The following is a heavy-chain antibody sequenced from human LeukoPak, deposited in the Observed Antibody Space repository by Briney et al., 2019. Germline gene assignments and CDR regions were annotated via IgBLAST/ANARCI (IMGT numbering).Heavy chain of an antibody. CDR1: GFTFSSYS. CDR2: ISSSSYI. V-gene: IGHV3-21*01. D-gene: IGHD6-19*01. Sequence: GGPLRLSCAASGFTFSSYSMNWVRQAPGKGLEWVSSISSSSYIYYADSVKGRFTISRDNAKNSLYLQMNSLRAEDTAVYYCARVQWLVPGDYWGQGTLVTVSS. CDR3: ARVQWLVPGDY. J-gene: IGHJ4*02.